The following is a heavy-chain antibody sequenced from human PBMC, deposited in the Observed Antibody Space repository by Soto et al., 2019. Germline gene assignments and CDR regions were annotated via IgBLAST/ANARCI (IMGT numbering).Heavy chain of an antibody. CDR3: ARGPLQRAFDY. CDR1: GFTFSSYG. Sequence: SQRLSCTASGFTFSSYGMNWVRQAPGKGLEWVSYISSSSSTIYYADSVKGRFTISRDNAKNSLYLQMNSLRAEDTAVYYCARGPLQRAFDYWGQGTLVTVSS. CDR2: ISSSSSTI. J-gene: IGHJ4*02. V-gene: IGHV3-48*01.